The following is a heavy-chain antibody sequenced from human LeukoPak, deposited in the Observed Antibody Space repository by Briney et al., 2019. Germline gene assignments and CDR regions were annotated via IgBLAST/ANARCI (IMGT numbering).Heavy chain of an antibody. D-gene: IGHD1-26*01. V-gene: IGHV3-48*04. Sequence: GSLRLSCAASGFTFSSYGMTWVRQAPGKGLEWVSYISSSSSTIYYADSVKGRFTISRDNAKNSLYLQMNSLRAEDTAVYYCARDKIVGATYFDYWGQGTLVTVSS. J-gene: IGHJ4*02. CDR2: ISSSSSTI. CDR3: ARDKIVGATYFDY. CDR1: GFTFSSYG.